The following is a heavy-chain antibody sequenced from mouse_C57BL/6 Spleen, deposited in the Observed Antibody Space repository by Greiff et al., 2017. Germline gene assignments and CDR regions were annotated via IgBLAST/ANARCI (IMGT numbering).Heavy chain of an antibody. D-gene: IGHD1-1*01. Sequence: QVQLQQPGTELVKPGASGYTFTSYWMHWVKQRPGQGLEWIGNINPSNGGTNYNEKFKSKATLTVDKSSSTAYMQLSSLTSEDSAVYYCARRYYGSSDFDVWGTGTTVTVSS. CDR1: GYTFTSYW. V-gene: IGHV1-53*01. CDR3: ARRYYGSSDFDV. CDR2: INPSNGGT. J-gene: IGHJ1*03.